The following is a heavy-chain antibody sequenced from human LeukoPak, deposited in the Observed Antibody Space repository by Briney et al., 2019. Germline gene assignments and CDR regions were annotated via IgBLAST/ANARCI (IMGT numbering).Heavy chain of an antibody. CDR1: GGTFSSYA. CDR3: ARCRLHDGYDSGPSYYMDV. V-gene: IGHV1-69*05. D-gene: IGHD5-12*01. J-gene: IGHJ6*03. Sequence: SVKVSCKASGGTFSSYAISWVRQAHGQGLEWMGGIIPIFGTGNYAQKFQGRVTITTDESKSTAYMELSSLRSEDTAVYYCARCRLHDGYDSGPSYYMDVWGKGTTVTVSS. CDR2: IIPIFGTG.